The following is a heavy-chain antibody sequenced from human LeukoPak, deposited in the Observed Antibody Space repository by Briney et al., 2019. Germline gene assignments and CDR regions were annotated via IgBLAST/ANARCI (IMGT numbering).Heavy chain of an antibody. J-gene: IGHJ4*02. CDR1: RFTFSSYA. V-gene: IGHV3-23*01. CDR3: AQEYSSGWFD. Sequence: GGSLRLSCAASRFTFSSYAMSWVRQAPGKGLEWVSTNTGGGGSTYYADSAKGRFSISRDNSKNTLFLQMNSLRAEDTAVYYCAQEYSSGWFDWGQGTLVTVSS. CDR2: NTGGGGST. D-gene: IGHD6-19*01.